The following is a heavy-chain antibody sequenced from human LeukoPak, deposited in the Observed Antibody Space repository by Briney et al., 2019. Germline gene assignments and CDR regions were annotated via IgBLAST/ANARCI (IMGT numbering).Heavy chain of an antibody. V-gene: IGHV1-2*02. CDR3: ARDGDTYYYDSSGSQAVY. Sequence: ASVKVSCKASGYTFTSYGISWVRQAPGQGLEWMGWINPNSGGTNYAQKFQGRVTMTRDTSISTAYMELSRLRSDDTAVYYCARDGDTYYYDSSGSQAVYWGQGTLVTVSS. CDR2: INPNSGGT. D-gene: IGHD3-22*01. CDR1: GYTFTSYG. J-gene: IGHJ4*02.